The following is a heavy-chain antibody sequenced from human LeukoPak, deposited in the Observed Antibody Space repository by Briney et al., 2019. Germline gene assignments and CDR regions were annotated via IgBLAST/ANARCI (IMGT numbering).Heavy chain of an antibody. CDR2: ISAYNGNT. CDR1: GYTFTSYG. V-gene: IGHV1-18*01. CDR3: AREVPYDTSVYYQPFDY. D-gene: IGHD3-22*01. Sequence: ASVKVSCKASGYTFTSYGISWVRQAPGQGLEWMGWISAYNGNTNYAQKLQGRVTMTTDTSTSTACMELRSLRSDDTAVYYCAREVPYDTSVYYQPFDYWGQGTLVTVSS. J-gene: IGHJ4*02.